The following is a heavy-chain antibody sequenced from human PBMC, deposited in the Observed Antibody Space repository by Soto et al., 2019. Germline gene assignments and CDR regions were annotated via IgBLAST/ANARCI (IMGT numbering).Heavy chain of an antibody. CDR1: GISFTPYA. CDR3: AGDYLRLNALNGNFYSFGMDV. Sequence: EVQLLQSGGGLVQPGGSLSLSCAASGISFTPYAMSWVRQAPGKGLEWVSTVAANVTNRHYADFVKGRFTISRDNSKNTLSQQRNSRRVEDTAIYYCAGDYLRLNALNGNFYSFGMDVWGQGTAVTVSS. V-gene: IGHV3-23*01. D-gene: IGHD4-17*01. J-gene: IGHJ6*02. CDR2: VAANVTNR.